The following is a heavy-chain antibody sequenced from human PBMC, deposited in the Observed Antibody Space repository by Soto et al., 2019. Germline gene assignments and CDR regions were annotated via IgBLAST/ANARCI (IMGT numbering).Heavy chain of an antibody. CDR3: ASRRRGGTRYFQH. CDR2: IYYSGST. CDR1: GGSISSYY. Sequence: SETLSLTCTVSGGSISSYYWSWIRQPPGKGLEWIGYIYYSGSTNYNPSLKSRVTISVDTSKNQFSLKLSSVTAADTAVYYCASRRRGGTRYFQHWGQGTLVTVSS. V-gene: IGHV4-59*12. J-gene: IGHJ1*01. D-gene: IGHD3-16*01.